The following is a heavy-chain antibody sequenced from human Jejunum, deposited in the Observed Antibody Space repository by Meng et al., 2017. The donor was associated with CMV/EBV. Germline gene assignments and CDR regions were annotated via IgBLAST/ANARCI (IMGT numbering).Heavy chain of an antibody. Sequence: AVAGGGLVQPGGSLSISFTDVGFSCGDYWIHWARQVRGEVVLWVERINTDGSITSYADSVKGRFTISRDNAKNTLYLQMNSLRAGDSAFYYCARDLTGIRDYWGQGTLVTVSS. CDR3: ARDLTGIRDY. CDR2: INTDGSIT. D-gene: IGHD2-8*02. CDR1: GFSCGDYW. J-gene: IGHJ4*02. V-gene: IGHV3-74*01.